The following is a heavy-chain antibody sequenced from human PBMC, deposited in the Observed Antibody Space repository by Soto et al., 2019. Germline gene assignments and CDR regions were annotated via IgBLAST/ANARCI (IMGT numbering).Heavy chain of an antibody. D-gene: IGHD3-16*01. CDR3: ARGFGRSHFDY. J-gene: IGHJ4*02. CDR2: FHYSGST. CDR1: GSSISSRDSY. Sequence: KTSETLSLTCTVSGSSISSRDSYWGWIRQPPGKGLEWIGSFHYSGSTYYNPSLKSRVTISVDTSKNQLSLRVTSVTAADTAVYYCARGFGRSHFDYWGQGTLVTVSS. V-gene: IGHV4-39*01.